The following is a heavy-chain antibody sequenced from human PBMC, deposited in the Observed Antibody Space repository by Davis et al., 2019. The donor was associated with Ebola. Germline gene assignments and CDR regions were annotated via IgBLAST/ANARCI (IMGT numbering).Heavy chain of an antibody. CDR3: ARRPSGYRYYYYGMDV. CDR2: IYYSGST. J-gene: IGHJ6*04. Sequence: PSETLSLTCTVSGGSISSYYWSWIRQPPGKGLEWIGYIYYSGSTNYNPSLKSRVTISVDTSKNQFSLKLSSVTAADTAVYYCARRPSGYRYYYYGMDVWGKGTTVTVSS. D-gene: IGHD3-22*01. V-gene: IGHV4-59*01. CDR1: GGSISSYY.